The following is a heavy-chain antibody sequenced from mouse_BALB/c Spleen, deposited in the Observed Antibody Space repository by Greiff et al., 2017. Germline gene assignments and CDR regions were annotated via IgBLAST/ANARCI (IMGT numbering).Heavy chain of an antibody. J-gene: IGHJ2*01. V-gene: IGHV5-6-4*01. CDR3: TRGGGDPNYFDY. CDR1: GFTFSSYT. CDR2: ISSGGSYT. Sequence: EVKLVESGGGLVKPGGSLKLSCAASGFTFSSYTMSWVRQTPEKRLEWVATISSGGSYTYYPDSVKGRFTISRDNAKNTLYLQMSSLKSEDTAMYYCTRGGGDPNYFDYWGQGTTLTVSS.